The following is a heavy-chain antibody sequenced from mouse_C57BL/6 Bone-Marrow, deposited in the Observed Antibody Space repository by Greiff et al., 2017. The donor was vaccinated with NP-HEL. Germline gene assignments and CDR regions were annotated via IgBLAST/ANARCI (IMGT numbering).Heavy chain of an antibody. D-gene: IGHD1-1*01. CDR3: ARDGSSPFDY. V-gene: IGHV1-59*01. CDR1: GYTFTSYW. J-gene: IGHJ2*01. CDR2: IDPSDSYT. Sequence: VQLQQPGAELVRPGTSVKLSCKASGYTFTSYWMNWVKQRPGQGLEWIGVIDPSDSYTNYNQKFKGKATLTVDTSSSTAYMQLSSLTSEDSAVYYCARDGSSPFDYWGQGTTLTVSS.